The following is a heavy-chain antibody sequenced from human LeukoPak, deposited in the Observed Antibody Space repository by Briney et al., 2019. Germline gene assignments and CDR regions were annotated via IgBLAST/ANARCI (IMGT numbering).Heavy chain of an antibody. CDR2: MNPNSGNT. D-gene: IGHD6-13*01. V-gene: IGHV1-8*01. Sequence: GASVKVSCKASGYTFTSYDINWVRQATGQGLEWMGWMNPNSGNTGYAQKFQGRVTMTRNTSISTAYMELSSLRSEDTAVYYCARADYSSTWSHDYYYMDVWGKGTTVTVSS. CDR1: GYTFTSYD. J-gene: IGHJ6*03. CDR3: ARADYSSTWSHDYYYMDV.